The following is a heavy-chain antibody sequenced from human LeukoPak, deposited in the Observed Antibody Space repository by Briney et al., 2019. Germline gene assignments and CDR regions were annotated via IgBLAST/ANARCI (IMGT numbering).Heavy chain of an antibody. CDR3: ARQDYYDSSGYYLY. Sequence: ASVKVSCKASGGSFSSYAISWVRQAPGQGLEWMGGIIPIFGTANYAQKFQGRVTITADESTSTAYMELSSLRSEDTAVYYCARQDYYDSSGYYLYWGQGTLVTVSS. J-gene: IGHJ4*02. D-gene: IGHD3-22*01. V-gene: IGHV1-69*01. CDR2: IIPIFGTA. CDR1: GGSFSSYA.